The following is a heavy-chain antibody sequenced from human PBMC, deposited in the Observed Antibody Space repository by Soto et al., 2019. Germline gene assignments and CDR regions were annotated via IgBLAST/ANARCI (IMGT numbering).Heavy chain of an antibody. CDR1: GGTFSSYA. D-gene: IGHD3-16*01. Sequence: QVQLVQSGAEVKKPGSSVKVSCKASGGTFSSYAISWVRQAPGQGLEWMGGIIPIFGTATYAQKFQGRVTIIADKSTSTAYMELSGLRSEDTAVYYCAGETTLVGNYYYYGMDVWGQGTTVTVSS. V-gene: IGHV1-69*06. CDR2: IIPIFGTA. CDR3: AGETTLVGNYYYYGMDV. J-gene: IGHJ6*02.